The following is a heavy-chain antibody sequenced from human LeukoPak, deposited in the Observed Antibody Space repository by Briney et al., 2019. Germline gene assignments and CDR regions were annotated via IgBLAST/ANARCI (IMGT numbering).Heavy chain of an antibody. CDR2: IKQDGSEK. CDR3: ARDMYYDIFTGYYYYYGMDV. J-gene: IGHJ6*04. D-gene: IGHD3-9*01. CDR1: RFTFSSYW. V-gene: IGHV3-7*03. Sequence: GGSLRLSCAASRFTFSSYWMSWVRQAPGKGLEWVANIKQDGSEKYYVDSVKGRFTISRDNAKNSLYLQMNSLRAEDTAVYYCARDMYYDIFTGYYYYYGMDVWGKGTTVTVSS.